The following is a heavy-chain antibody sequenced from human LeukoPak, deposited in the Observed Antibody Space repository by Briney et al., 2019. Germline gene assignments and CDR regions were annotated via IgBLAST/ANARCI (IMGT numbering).Heavy chain of an antibody. CDR1: GFTFSSYW. CDR2: IKQDGSEK. V-gene: IGHV3-7*01. D-gene: IGHD1-1*01. CDR3: ARHTSENAHAFDI. J-gene: IGHJ3*02. Sequence: PGGSLRLSCAASGFTFSSYWMCWVRQAPGKGLEWVANIKQDGSEKYYVDSVKGRFTISRDNAKNSLYLQMNSLRAEDTAVYYCARHTSENAHAFDIWGQGTMVTVSS.